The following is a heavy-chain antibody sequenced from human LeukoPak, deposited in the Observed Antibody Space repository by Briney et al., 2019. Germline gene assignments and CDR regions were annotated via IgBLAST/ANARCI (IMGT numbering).Heavy chain of an antibody. D-gene: IGHD6-13*01. Sequence: SETLSLTCNVSGGSISSSSYYWGWIRQPPGKGLEWIGSIYYSGSTFYNPSLKSRVTISVDTSKNQFSVKLSSVTAADTAVYYCAKDGGGQQPVWVPTNWFDPWGQGTLVTVSS. J-gene: IGHJ5*02. CDR1: GGSISSSSYY. CDR3: AKDGGGQQPVWVPTNWFDP. CDR2: IYYSGST. V-gene: IGHV4-39*07.